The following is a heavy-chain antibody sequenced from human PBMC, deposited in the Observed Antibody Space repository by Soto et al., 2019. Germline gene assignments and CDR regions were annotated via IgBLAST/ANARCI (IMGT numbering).Heavy chain of an antibody. CDR3: AKAELLWFPEPHGMDV. V-gene: IGHV3-30*18. J-gene: IGHJ6*02. Sequence: XGSLRLSCSASGFTFSSYGMHWVRQAPGKGLEWVAVISYDGSNKYYADSVKGRFTISRDNSKNTLYLQMNSLRAEDTAVYYCAKAELLWFPEPHGMDVWGQGPTVTVSS. D-gene: IGHD3-10*01. CDR2: ISYDGSNK. CDR1: GFTFSSYG.